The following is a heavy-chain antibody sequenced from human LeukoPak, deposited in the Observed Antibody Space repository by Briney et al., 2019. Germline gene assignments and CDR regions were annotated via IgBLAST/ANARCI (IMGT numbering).Heavy chain of an antibody. J-gene: IGHJ4*02. CDR2: ISSSSSTI. D-gene: IGHD6-13*01. Sequence: PGGSLRLSCVASGITLSNAWMTWVRQAPGKGLEWVSYISSSSSTIYFADSVKGRFTISRDNAKNSLYLQMNSLRAEDTAVYYCTIAAAWDYWGQGTLVTVSS. CDR1: GITLSNAW. CDR3: TIAAAWDY. V-gene: IGHV3-48*01.